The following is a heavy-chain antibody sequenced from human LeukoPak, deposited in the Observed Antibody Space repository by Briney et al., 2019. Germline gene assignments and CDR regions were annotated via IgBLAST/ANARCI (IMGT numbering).Heavy chain of an antibody. CDR3: ARGIPIPATHPIDY. CDR2: IWYDGSHK. J-gene: IGHJ4*02. CDR1: GFTFTSYG. Sequence: GGSLRRSCAASGFTFTSYGMHWVRQAPGKGLEWVAMIWYDGSHKKYADSVEGRFSISRDTSKNTLYLQINSLRADDTAVYYCARGIPIPATHPIDYWGQGSLVTVSS. D-gene: IGHD2-21*01. V-gene: IGHV3-33*03.